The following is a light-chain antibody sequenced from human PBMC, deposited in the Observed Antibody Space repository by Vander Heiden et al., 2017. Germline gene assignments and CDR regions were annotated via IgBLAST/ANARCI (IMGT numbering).Light chain of an antibody. Sequence: DIQMPHSPSSLSASVGDRVTITCRASQTITTYLNWYQQKSGTAPKLLIYAASSLQGGVPSRFSASGSGTDFTLTITSLHPEDFATYYCQQTYITPQTFGQGTKVEIK. CDR1: QTITTY. V-gene: IGKV1-39*01. CDR2: AAS. J-gene: IGKJ1*01. CDR3: QQTYITPQT.